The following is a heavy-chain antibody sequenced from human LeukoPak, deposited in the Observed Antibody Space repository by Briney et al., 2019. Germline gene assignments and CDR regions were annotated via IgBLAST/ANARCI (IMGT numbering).Heavy chain of an antibody. CDR1: GFTFSSYE. CDR2: IGSSGSTI. V-gene: IGHV3-48*03. J-gene: IGHJ5*02. CDR3: ARASYYGENWFDP. Sequence: PGGSLRLSCAASGFTFSSYEMNWVRQAPGKGLEWVSYIGSSGSTIYYADSVKGRFTISRDNAKNSLYLQMNSLRAEDTAVYYCARASYYGENWFDPWGQGTLVTVSS. D-gene: IGHD3-10*01.